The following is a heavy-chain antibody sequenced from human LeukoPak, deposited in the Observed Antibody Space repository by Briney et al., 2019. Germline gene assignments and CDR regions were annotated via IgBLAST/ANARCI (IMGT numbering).Heavy chain of an antibody. D-gene: IGHD3-10*01. V-gene: IGHV4-59*08. CDR3: ARGSSYYGMDV. CDR2: IYYSGST. Sequence: SETLSLTCTVSGGSISSYYWSWIRQPPGKGLEWIGYIYYSGSTNYNPSLKSRVTISVDTSKNQFSLKLSSVTAADTAVYYCARGSSYYGMDVWGQGTTVTVSS. J-gene: IGHJ6*02. CDR1: GGSISSYY.